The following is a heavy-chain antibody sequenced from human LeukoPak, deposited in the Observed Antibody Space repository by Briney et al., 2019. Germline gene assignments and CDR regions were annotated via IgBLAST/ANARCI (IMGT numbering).Heavy chain of an antibody. CDR2: ISGSGGST. CDR1: GFTFNTYG. V-gene: IGHV3-23*01. J-gene: IGHJ4*02. D-gene: IGHD3-22*01. CDR3: AKDLAYYYDSSGYYYSYYFDY. Sequence: GGSLRLSCAASGFTFNTYGMSWVRQAPGKGLEWVSGISGSGGSTYYADSVKGRFTTSRDISKNTLYLQMNSLRGEDTAVYYCAKDLAYYYDSSGYYYSYYFDYWGQGTLVTASS.